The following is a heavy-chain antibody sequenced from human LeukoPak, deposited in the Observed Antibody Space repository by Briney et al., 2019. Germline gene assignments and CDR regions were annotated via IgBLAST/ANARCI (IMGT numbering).Heavy chain of an antibody. CDR1: GGSFSGYY. J-gene: IGHJ3*02. V-gene: IGHV4-34*01. Sequence: PSETLSLTCAVYGGSFSGYYWSWIRQPPGKGLEWIGEINHSGSTNYNPSLKSRVTISVDTTKNQFSLKLSSVTAADTAVYYCARSIIVVVAAGALDIWGQGTMVTVSS. D-gene: IGHD2-21*02. CDR3: ARSIIVVVAAGALDI. CDR2: INHSGST.